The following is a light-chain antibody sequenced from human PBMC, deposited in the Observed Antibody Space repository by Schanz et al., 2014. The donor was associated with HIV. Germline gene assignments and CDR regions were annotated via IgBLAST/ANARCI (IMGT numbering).Light chain of an antibody. Sequence: FLTQSPGTLSLSPGERATLSCRASQSVSGDYFAWYQQKPGQAPRLLIYGASSRAAGIPDRFSGSGSGTDFTLTISRLEPEDFAVYYCQQYGSSFGPGTKVEIK. CDR2: GAS. V-gene: IGKV3-20*01. CDR3: QQYGSS. CDR1: QSVSGDY. J-gene: IGKJ3*01.